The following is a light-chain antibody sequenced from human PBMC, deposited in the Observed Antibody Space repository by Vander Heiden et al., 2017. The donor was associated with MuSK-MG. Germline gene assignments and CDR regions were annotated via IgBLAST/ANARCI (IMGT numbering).Light chain of an antibody. V-gene: IGKV1-39*01. Sequence: DIQMTQTPSSLSASVGERVTITCRASQNIRTYLNWYQLRPGKAPRFLIYAASVVQSGVPTRFSGSRSGTDFTLTISRLQPEDFATYYCQQTDSSPPTFGGGTRVEIK. CDR2: AAS. J-gene: IGKJ4*01. CDR3: QQTDSSPPT. CDR1: QNIRTY.